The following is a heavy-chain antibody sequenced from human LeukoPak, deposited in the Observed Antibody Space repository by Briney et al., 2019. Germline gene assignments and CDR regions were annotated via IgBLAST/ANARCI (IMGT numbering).Heavy chain of an antibody. V-gene: IGHV4-39*01. J-gene: IGHJ4*02. Sequence: PSETLSLTCTVSGGSISSSTYYWGWIRQPPGKGLEWIGSIYYSGNTYYNPSLKSRLTISGATSKNQFSLKLTSVTAADTAVYYCAASQKSSRRFDYWGQGTLVTVSS. CDR2: IYYSGNT. CDR3: AASQKSSRRFDY. CDR1: GGSISSSTYY.